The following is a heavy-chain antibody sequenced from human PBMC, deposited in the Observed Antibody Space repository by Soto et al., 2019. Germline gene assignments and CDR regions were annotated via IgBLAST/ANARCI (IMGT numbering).Heavy chain of an antibody. J-gene: IGHJ4*02. CDR3: AKDRHYPRDYFHY. CDR2: VSANGQGI. V-gene: IGHV3-23*01. D-gene: IGHD3-10*01. CDR1: GFTFSSSA. Sequence: PGGSLRLSCAASGFTFSSSAISWVHQAPGKGLEWVSAVSANGQGIYYADSVRGRFTISRDNSKNTVFLHMDSLSAEDTAVYYCAKDRHYPRDYFHYWGQGTLVTVS.